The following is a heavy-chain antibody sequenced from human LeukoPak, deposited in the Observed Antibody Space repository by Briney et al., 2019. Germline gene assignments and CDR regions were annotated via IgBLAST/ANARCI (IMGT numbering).Heavy chain of an antibody. CDR3: ASKSEWLSGLDS. J-gene: IGHJ4*02. CDR2: IIPILGIA. V-gene: IGHV1-69*04. CDR1: GGTFSSYA. D-gene: IGHD6-19*01. Sequence: GASVKVSCKASGGTFSSYAISWVRQAPGQGLEWMGRIIPILGIANYAQKFQGRVTITADKSTSTAYMELSSLRSDDTAVYYCASKSEWLSGLDSWGQGALVTVSS.